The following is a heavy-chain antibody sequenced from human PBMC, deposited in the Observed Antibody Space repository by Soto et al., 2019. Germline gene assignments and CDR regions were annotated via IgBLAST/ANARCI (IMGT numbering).Heavy chain of an antibody. V-gene: IGHV4-34*01. CDR1: GGSFSGYY. J-gene: IGHJ5*02. Sequence: SETLSLTCAVYGGSFSGYYWSWIRQPPGKGLEWIGEINHSGSTNYNPSLKSRVTISVDTSKNQFSLKLSSVTAADTAVYYCARGLITMVRGGPDNWFDPWGQGTLVTVSS. D-gene: IGHD3-10*01. CDR2: INHSGST. CDR3: ARGLITMVRGGPDNWFDP.